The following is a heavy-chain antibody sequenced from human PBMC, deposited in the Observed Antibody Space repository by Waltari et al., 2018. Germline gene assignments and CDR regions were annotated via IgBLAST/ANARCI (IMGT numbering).Heavy chain of an antibody. CDR2: IIPIFGTA. CDR1: GGTFSSYA. CDR3: ARDPEYYDFWSGAGFQH. J-gene: IGHJ1*01. D-gene: IGHD3-3*01. V-gene: IGHV1-69*14. Sequence: QVQLVQSGAEVKKPGSSVKVSCKASGGTFSSYAISWVRQAPGQGLEWMGGIIPIFGTANYAQKFQGRVTITADKSTSTAYMELSSLRSEDTAVYYCARDPEYYDFWSGAGFQHWGQGTLVTVS.